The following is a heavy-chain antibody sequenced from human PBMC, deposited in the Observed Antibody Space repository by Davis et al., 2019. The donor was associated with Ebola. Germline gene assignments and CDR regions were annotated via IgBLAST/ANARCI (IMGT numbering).Heavy chain of an antibody. Sequence: MPSETLSLTCTVSGGSISGYQWAWIRQPPGKGLEYMGHVFNSGTVVYNSALKSRVTISLDRSSNQFSLKLSSVTAADTAVYYCARGSAYSRFDYWGQGTLVTVSS. V-gene: IGHV4-4*07. CDR2: VFNSGTV. CDR1: GGSISGYQ. D-gene: IGHD3-3*01. CDR3: ARGSAYSRFDY. J-gene: IGHJ4*02.